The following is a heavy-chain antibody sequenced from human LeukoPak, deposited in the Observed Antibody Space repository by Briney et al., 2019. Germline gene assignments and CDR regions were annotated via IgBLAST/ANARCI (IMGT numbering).Heavy chain of an antibody. D-gene: IGHD3-10*01. Sequence: GASVKVSCKASGYTFTGYHMHWVRQAPGQGLEWMGWINPNSGGTNYAQKFQGRVTMTRDTSISTAYMELSRLRSDDTAVYYCARDLRGYGSGGTDAFDIWGQGTMVTVSS. CDR1: GYTFTGYH. CDR3: ARDLRGYGSGGTDAFDI. J-gene: IGHJ3*02. CDR2: INPNSGGT. V-gene: IGHV1-2*02.